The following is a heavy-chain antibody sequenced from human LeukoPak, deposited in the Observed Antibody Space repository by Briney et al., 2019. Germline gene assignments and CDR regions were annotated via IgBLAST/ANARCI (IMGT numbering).Heavy chain of an antibody. Sequence: SETLSLTCAVYGVSFSGYYWSWIRQPPGKGLEWIGEINQSGSTNYNPSLKSRVTISVDTSNNQFSLRLGSVTAADTAVYHCARHCCSGPAKRVFDIWGQGTMVTVSS. CDR1: GVSFSGYY. D-gene: IGHD2-15*01. J-gene: IGHJ3*02. CDR2: INQSGST. V-gene: IGHV4-34*01. CDR3: ARHCCSGPAKRVFDI.